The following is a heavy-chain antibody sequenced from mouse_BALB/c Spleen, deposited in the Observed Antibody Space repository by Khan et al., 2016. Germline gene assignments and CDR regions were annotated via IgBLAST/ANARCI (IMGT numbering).Heavy chain of an antibody. CDR3: ARDDQDYDAWFAS. J-gene: IGHJ3*01. V-gene: IGHV2-9*02. CDR1: GFSLTNSS. D-gene: IGHD2-4*01. CDR2: IWPGGST. Sequence: VQLQESGPGLVAPSQSLSITCTVSGFSLTNSSVHWIRQPPGKGLEWLGVIWPGGSTDYNSALMSRLSITKDNSQNQVFLKMISLQTDDTAMYXSARDDQDYDAWFASWGQGTLVIVSA.